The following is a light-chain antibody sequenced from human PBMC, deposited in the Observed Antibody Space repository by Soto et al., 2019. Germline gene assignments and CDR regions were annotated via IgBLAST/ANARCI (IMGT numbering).Light chain of an antibody. Sequence: QSVLTQPASVSGTPGQSITMSWTWTCCDVGNYKYVSWYQQHPGKAPKLMIYEVSNRPSGVSNRFSGSKSGNTAALTISGLQAEDETDYYCFSYTSSGTYVFGTGTKV. J-gene: IGLJ1*01. CDR1: CCDVGNYKY. CDR2: EVS. V-gene: IGLV2-14*01. CDR3: FSYTSSGTYV.